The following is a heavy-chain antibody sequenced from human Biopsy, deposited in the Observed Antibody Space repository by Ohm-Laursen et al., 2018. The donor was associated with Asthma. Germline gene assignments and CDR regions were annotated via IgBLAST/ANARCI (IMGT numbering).Heavy chain of an antibody. Sequence: SLRLSCAASGFSFGSFGMHWVRQVPGKGPEWVALISFDGRYEYYADSVKGRFTISRDNSRNTLYLEMNSLRVEDTAVYYCARDLRSDNWNPWGMDVWGLGTTVTVAS. J-gene: IGHJ6*02. D-gene: IGHD1-20*01. CDR1: GFSFGSFG. CDR2: ISFDGRYE. V-gene: IGHV3-30*03. CDR3: ARDLRSDNWNPWGMDV.